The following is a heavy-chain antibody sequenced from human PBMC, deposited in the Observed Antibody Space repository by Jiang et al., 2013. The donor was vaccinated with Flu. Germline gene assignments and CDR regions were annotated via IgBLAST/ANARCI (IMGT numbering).Heavy chain of an antibody. CDR1: GYTFTGYY. V-gene: IGHV1-2*04. CDR2: INPNSGGT. J-gene: IGHJ6*04. D-gene: IGHD6-13*01. Sequence: SGYTFTGYYMHWVRQAPGQGLEWMGWINPNSGGTNYAQKFQGWVTMTRDTSISTAYMELSRLRSDDTAVYYCAREYRQAAAGQRVYYGMDVWGKGTTVAVSS. CDR3: AREYRQAAAGQRVYYGMDV.